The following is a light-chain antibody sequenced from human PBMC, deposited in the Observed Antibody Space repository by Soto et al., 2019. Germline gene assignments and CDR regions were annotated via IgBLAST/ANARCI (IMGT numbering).Light chain of an antibody. Sequence: DIQMTQSPSSLSASVGDRVTITCRASQSISNDLNWYQQKPGEAPKLLVYGASNLQSGVPSTFSGSGSGTDFTLTISRLQPEDFATYYCQQSNNYPLTFGGGTKVEIK. CDR1: QSISND. CDR2: GAS. J-gene: IGKJ4*01. V-gene: IGKV1-39*01. CDR3: QQSNNYPLT.